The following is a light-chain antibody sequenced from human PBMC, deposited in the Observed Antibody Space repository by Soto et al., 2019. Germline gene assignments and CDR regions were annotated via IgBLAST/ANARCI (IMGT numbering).Light chain of an antibody. Sequence: EIVLTQSPGTLSLSPGERATLSCRASQSVSSSYLAWYQQKPGQAPRLLIYGTSSRATAIPDRFSGSGSGTDFTLTISRLEPEDLAVYYCQQYGSSSWTCGQGTKVEIK. CDR2: GTS. J-gene: IGKJ1*01. V-gene: IGKV3-20*01. CDR3: QQYGSSSWT. CDR1: QSVSSSY.